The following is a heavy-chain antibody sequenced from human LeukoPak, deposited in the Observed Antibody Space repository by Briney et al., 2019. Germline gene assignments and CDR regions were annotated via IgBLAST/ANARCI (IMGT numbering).Heavy chain of an antibody. V-gene: IGHV1-18*01. CDR3: ARDYYSSGYYYGSGAY. J-gene: IGHJ4*02. Sequence: ASVKVFCKASGYTFTSYGISWVRQAPGQGLEGMGWISAYNGNKNYAQKLQGRDNMTTDTYTSTAYIEVRSLRSDDTALYYCARDYYSSGYYYGSGAYWGQGTLVTVSS. CDR2: ISAYNGNK. CDR1: GYTFTSYG. D-gene: IGHD3-22*01.